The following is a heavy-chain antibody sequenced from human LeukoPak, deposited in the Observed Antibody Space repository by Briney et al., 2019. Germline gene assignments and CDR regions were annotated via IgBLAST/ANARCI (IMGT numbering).Heavy chain of an antibody. CDR1: GGSISSYY. CDR2: IYYSGST. D-gene: IGHD1-20*01. V-gene: IGHV4-59*08. CDR3: ARRKGGVYVNWFDP. Sequence: SETLSLNCTVSGGSISSYYWSWIRQPPGKGLEWIGYIYYSGSTNYNPSLKSRVTISVDTSKNQFSLKLSSVTAADTAVYYCARRKGGVYVNWFDPWGRGTLVTVSS. J-gene: IGHJ5*02.